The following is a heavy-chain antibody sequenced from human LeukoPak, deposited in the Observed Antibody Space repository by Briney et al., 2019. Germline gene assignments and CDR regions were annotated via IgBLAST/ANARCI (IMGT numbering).Heavy chain of an antibody. CDR3: ARDSSIGFTYSWAFDY. CDR1: GYTLTELS. D-gene: IGHD5-18*01. Sequence: GASVKVSCKVSGYTLTELSMHWVREAPGKGLEWMGGYDPEDGETIYAQKFQGRVTMTEDTSTDTAYMELSSLRSEDTAVYYCARDSSIGFTYSWAFDYWGQGTLVIVSP. J-gene: IGHJ4*02. V-gene: IGHV1-24*01. CDR2: YDPEDGET.